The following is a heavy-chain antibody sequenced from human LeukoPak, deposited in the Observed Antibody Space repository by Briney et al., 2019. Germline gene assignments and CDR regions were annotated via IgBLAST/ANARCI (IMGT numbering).Heavy chain of an antibody. CDR2: IYYTGKT. Sequence: TSETLSLTCTLSNGSINSNSNYWGWVRQPPGKGLEWIGSIYYTGKTYYNASLKSRISISLETSKNQFSLMLNSVTAADTAVYYCARGYCSGGSCYSYYYYNYMDVWGKGTTVTVSS. CDR3: ARGYCSGGSCYSYYYYNYMDV. J-gene: IGHJ6*03. D-gene: IGHD2-15*01. V-gene: IGHV4-39*07. CDR1: NGSINSNSNY.